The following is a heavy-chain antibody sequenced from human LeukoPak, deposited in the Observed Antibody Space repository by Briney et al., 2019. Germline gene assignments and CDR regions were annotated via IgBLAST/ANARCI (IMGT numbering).Heavy chain of an antibody. CDR3: ARDDYGMDV. Sequence: SETLSLTCTVSGDSIISRTYYWGWIRQPPGKGLEWIGSIFYSGSTYYNPSLKSRVTISVDRSKNQFSLKLSSVTAADTAVYYCARDDYGMDVWGQGTTVTVSS. CDR1: GDSIISRTYY. V-gene: IGHV4-39*07. CDR2: IFYSGST. J-gene: IGHJ6*02.